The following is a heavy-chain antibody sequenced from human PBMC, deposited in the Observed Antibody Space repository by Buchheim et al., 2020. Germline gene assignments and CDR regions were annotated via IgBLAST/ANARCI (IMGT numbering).Heavy chain of an antibody. D-gene: IGHD2-15*01. J-gene: IGHJ4*02. V-gene: IGHV3-30-3*01. CDR3: AKDPLGYCSGGSCYEPDYFDY. Sequence: QVQLVESGGGVVQPGRSLRLSCAASGFTFSSYAMHWVRQAPGKGLEWVAVISYDGSNKYYADSVKGRFTVSRDNSKNTLYLQMNSLRAEDTAVYYCAKDPLGYCSGGSCYEPDYFDYWGQGTL. CDR1: GFTFSSYA. CDR2: ISYDGSNK.